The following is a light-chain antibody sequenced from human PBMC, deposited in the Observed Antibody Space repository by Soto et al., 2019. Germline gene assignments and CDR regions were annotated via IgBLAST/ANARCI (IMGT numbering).Light chain of an antibody. Sequence: EIVMTQSPATLSVSPGERATLSCRASENINNKLAWYQQKPGQAPRPLMYDVSTRATGIPGTFSGSGSGTEFTLTISSLQSEDFAVYYCQQYNGWPLTFGQGTRLEIK. CDR1: ENINNK. CDR2: DVS. CDR3: QQYNGWPLT. V-gene: IGKV3-15*01. J-gene: IGKJ5*01.